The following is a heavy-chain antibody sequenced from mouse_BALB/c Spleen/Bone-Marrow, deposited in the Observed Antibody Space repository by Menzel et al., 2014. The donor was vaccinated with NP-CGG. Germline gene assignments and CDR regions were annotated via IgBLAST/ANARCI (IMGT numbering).Heavy chain of an antibody. D-gene: IGHD2-1*01. V-gene: IGHV4-1*02. Sequence: EVMLVESGGGLVQPGGSLKLSCAASGFDFSRYWMSWVRQAPGKGLEWIGEIIPDSSTINYTPSLKDKFIISRDTAKNTLYLQMSKVISEDTALYYCARQGYYGKGDYGGQGTTRTVSS. CDR3: ARQGYYGKGDY. CDR2: IIPDSSTI. CDR1: GFDFSRYW. J-gene: IGHJ2*01.